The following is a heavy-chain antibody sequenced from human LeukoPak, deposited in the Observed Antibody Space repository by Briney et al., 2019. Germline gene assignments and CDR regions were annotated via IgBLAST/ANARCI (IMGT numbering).Heavy chain of an antibody. J-gene: IGHJ4*02. CDR1: GGSISSSSYY. Sequence: SETLSLTCTVSGGSISSSSYYWGWIRQPPGKGLEWIGSIYYSGSTYYNPSLKSRVTISVDTSKNQFSLKLSSVTAADTAVYYCARHHFRYFDWLWDYWGQGTLVTVSS. CDR2: IYYSGST. D-gene: IGHD3-9*01. V-gene: IGHV4-39*01. CDR3: ARHHFRYFDWLWDY.